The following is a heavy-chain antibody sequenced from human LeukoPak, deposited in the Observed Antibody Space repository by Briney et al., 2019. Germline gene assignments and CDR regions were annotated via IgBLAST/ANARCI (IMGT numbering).Heavy chain of an antibody. CDR2: INPNSGGT. Sequence: ASVKASCKASGYTFTGYYMHWVRQAPGQGLEWMGWINPNSGGTNYAQKFQGRVTMTRDTSISTAYMELSRLRSDDTAVYYCVTGTTYYYYMDVWGKGTTVTVSS. J-gene: IGHJ6*03. CDR3: VTGTTYYYYMDV. V-gene: IGHV1-2*02. CDR1: GYTFTGYY. D-gene: IGHD1-7*01.